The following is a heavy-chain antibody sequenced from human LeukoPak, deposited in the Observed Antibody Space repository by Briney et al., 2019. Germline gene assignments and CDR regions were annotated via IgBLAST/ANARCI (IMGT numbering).Heavy chain of an antibody. V-gene: IGHV1-69*01. D-gene: IGHD2-8*01. CDR1: GGTFSSHA. CDR2: IIPIFGAA. Sequence: SVKVSCKASGGTFSSHAVSWVRQAPGQGLEWMGGIIPIFGAANYAQKFQGRVTITADESTSTAYMELNSLRSEDTAVCYCARDATEGRSLMLYWGQGTLVTVSS. J-gene: IGHJ4*02. CDR3: ARDATEGRSLMLY.